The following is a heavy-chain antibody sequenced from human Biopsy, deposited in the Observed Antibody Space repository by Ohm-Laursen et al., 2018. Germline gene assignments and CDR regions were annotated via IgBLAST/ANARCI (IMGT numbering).Heavy chain of an antibody. Sequence: ASVRVSCNASSYTFTDYNIHWMRQAPGQGLEWLGYINCKTGATNYAQKFQGTVTMTRDTSISTAYLALGSLRSADTAIYYCARDPLNGHKHFDYWGQGSLVTVSS. V-gene: IGHV1-2*02. D-gene: IGHD2-8*01. CDR1: SYTFTDYN. J-gene: IGHJ4*02. CDR3: ARDPLNGHKHFDY. CDR2: INCKTGAT.